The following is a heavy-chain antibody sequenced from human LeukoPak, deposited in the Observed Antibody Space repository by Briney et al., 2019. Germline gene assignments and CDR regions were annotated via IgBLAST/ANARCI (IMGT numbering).Heavy chain of an antibody. CDR1: GGSISSYY. CDR3: ARSGYSSGWYPTGFDY. CDR2: IYYSGST. D-gene: IGHD6-19*01. J-gene: IGHJ4*02. Sequence: SETLSLTCTVSGGSISSYYWSWIRQPPGKGLEWIGYIYYSGSTNYNPSLKSRVTISVDTSKNQFSLKLSSVTAADTAVYYCARSGYSSGWYPTGFDYWGQGTLVTVSS. V-gene: IGHV4-59*01.